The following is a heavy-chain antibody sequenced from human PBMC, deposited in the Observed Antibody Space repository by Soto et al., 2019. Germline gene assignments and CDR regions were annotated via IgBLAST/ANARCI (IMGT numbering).Heavy chain of an antibody. Sequence: SETLSLTCTVSGGSINGYGWSGIRQPPGKGLECISYIFDSGNANYNPSLKSRVTIAVDKSTNLFSPKLTPVTAADTAVYYCARHRRTTVAKFYFDNWGQGALVTVSS. CDR2: IFDSGNA. D-gene: IGHD4-4*01. CDR3: ARHRRTTVAKFYFDN. V-gene: IGHV4-59*08. CDR1: GGSINGYG. J-gene: IGHJ4*02.